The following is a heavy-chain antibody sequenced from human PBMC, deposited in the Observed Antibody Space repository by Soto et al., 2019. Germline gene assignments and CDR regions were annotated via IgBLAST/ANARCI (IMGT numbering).Heavy chain of an antibody. D-gene: IGHD2-2*01. Sequence: QVQLVQSGAEVKKPGASVKVSCKASGYTFTSYGFSWVRQAPGQGLEWMGWINTYNENTNYAQTFQGRVTMTTDTSTSTAFLELRSLRSDDTAVYYCARDYCISMSGPAVVYYGMDVWGQGTTVTVSS. CDR2: INTYNENT. V-gene: IGHV1-18*01. CDR1: GYTFTSYG. J-gene: IGHJ6*02. CDR3: ARDYCISMSGPAVVYYGMDV.